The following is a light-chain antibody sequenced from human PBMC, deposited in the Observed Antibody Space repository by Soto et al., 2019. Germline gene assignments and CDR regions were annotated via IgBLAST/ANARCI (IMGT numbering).Light chain of an antibody. CDR2: DAS. Sequence: EIVLTQSAGALSLSPGERATLSCRASQSVSSNYLAWYQQKPGQAPRLLMYDASSRATGIPDRFSGSGSGTDFTLTISRLEPEDFAVYYCQQYSSSRTFGQGTKV. CDR1: QSVSSNY. CDR3: QQYSSSRT. J-gene: IGKJ1*01. V-gene: IGKV3-20*01.